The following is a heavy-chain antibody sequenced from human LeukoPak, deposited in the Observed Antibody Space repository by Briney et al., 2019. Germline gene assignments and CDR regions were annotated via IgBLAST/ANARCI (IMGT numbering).Heavy chain of an antibody. CDR1: GFTFSDYY. V-gene: IGHV3-11*01. D-gene: IGHD1-1*01. Sequence: GGSLRLSCAASGFTFSDYYMSWIRQAPGKGLEWVSYISSSGTTIYCADSVKGRFTISRDNAKNSLYLQMNSLRAEDTAVYYCAKGSNNYPDNFDYWGQGTLVTVSS. J-gene: IGHJ4*02. CDR2: ISSSGTTI. CDR3: AKGSNNYPDNFDY.